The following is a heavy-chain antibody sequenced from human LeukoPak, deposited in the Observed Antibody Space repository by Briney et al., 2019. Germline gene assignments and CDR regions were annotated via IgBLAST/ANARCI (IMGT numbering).Heavy chain of an antibody. D-gene: IGHD3-22*01. CDR3: ARSSGYYSSLFYMHV. CDR1: GYTFTSYD. CDR2: INPSGDPT. J-gene: IGHJ6*03. V-gene: IGHV1-46*01. Sequence: ASVKVSCKASGYTFTSYDMHWVRQAPGQGLEWVGIINPSGDPTTYAQKFQGRVTMTSDMSTSTVYMELSSLRSEDTAVYYCARSSGYYSSLFYMHVWGKGTTVTVSS.